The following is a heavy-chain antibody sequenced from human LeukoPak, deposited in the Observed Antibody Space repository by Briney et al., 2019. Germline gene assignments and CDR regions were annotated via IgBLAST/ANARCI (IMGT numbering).Heavy chain of an antibody. J-gene: IGHJ4*02. V-gene: IGHV3-30*18. CDR1: GFTFSDYY. CDR3: AKTFGYSSGWYSG. Sequence: AGGSLRLSCAASGFTFSDYYMSWIRQAPGKGLEWVAVISYDGSNKYYADSVRGRFTISRDNSKNTLYLQMNSLRAEDTAVYYCAKTFGYSSGWYSGWGQGTLVTVSS. CDR2: ISYDGSNK. D-gene: IGHD6-19*01.